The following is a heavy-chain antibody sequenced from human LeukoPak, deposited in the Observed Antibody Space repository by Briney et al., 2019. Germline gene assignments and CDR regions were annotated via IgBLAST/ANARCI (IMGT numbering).Heavy chain of an antibody. D-gene: IGHD3-9*01. CDR3: TTGNDILTGYSTFDI. CDR2: IKSKTDGGTT. J-gene: IGHJ3*02. CDR1: GFTFISHS. V-gene: IGHV3-15*01. Sequence: GGSLRLSCEASGFTFISHSMSWVRQAPGKGLEWVGRIKSKTDGGTTDYSGPVKGRFTISRDDSKNTLYLQMNSLKTEDTAVYYCTTGNDILTGYSTFDIWGQGTMVTVSS.